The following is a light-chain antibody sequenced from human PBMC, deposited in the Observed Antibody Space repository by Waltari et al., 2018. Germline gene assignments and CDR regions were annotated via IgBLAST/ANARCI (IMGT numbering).Light chain of an antibody. CDR1: SSDAGSYNR. J-gene: IGLJ1*01. CDR2: EVS. V-gene: IGLV2-18*02. CDR3: SSYTSSSTFV. Sequence: QSALTQPPSVSGSPGQSVTISCTGTSSDAGSYNRVSWYQQPPGTAPKLMIYEVSKRPSGVPDRFSGSKSGNTASLTISGLQAEDEADYYCSSYTSSSTFVFGTGTKVTVL.